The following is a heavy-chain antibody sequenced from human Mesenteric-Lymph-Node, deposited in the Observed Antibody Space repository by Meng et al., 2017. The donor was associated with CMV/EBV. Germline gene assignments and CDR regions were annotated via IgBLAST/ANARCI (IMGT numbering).Heavy chain of an antibody. D-gene: IGHD3-22*01. CDR2: ISAGGSST. CDR3: AKAYYYDGSDAFDI. CDR1: GFAFSDYA. J-gene: IGHJ3*02. Sequence: GESLKISCAASGFAFSDYAMSWVRQAPGKGLEWVAAISAGGSSTHYADAVKGRFTISKDNSKNTLFLHMNSLRVEDTAIYYCAKAYYYDGSDAFDIWGQGAMVTVSS. V-gene: IGHV3-23*01.